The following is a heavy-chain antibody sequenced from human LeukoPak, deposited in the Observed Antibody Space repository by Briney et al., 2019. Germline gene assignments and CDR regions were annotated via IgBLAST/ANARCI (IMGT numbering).Heavy chain of an antibody. J-gene: IGHJ5*02. CDR2: INHSGST. Sequence: PSETLSLTCAVYGGSFSGYYWSWIRQPPGKGLEWIGEINHSGSTNYNPSLKSRVTISVDTSKDQFSLKLSSVTAADTAVYYCARHYPYSSWSKVFDPWGQGTLVTVSS. CDR1: GGSFSGYY. V-gene: IGHV4-34*01. D-gene: IGHD6-6*01. CDR3: ARHYPYSSWSKVFDP.